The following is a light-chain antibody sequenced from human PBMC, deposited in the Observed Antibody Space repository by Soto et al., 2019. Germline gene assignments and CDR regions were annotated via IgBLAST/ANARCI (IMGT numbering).Light chain of an antibody. V-gene: IGKV1-5*03. Sequence: DIQMTQSPSTLSASVGDIVTITCRASQTINNWLAWYQQKPGRAPKLLISKATSLASGVPSRFSGSGSGTEFTLTITSLQPDDFGSYSCQQYHTFYPTFGQGTKLAIK. CDR2: KAT. CDR1: QTINNW. CDR3: QQYHTFYPT. J-gene: IGKJ2*01.